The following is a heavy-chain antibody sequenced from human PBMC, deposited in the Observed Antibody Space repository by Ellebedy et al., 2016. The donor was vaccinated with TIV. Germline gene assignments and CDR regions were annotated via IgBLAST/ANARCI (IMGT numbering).Heavy chain of an antibody. J-gene: IGHJ4*02. CDR2: ISGDGTIT. D-gene: IGHD3-3*02. V-gene: IGHV3-74*01. Sequence: GESLKISCAASGFTSSNFAMGWVRQAPGKGLVWVSRISGDGTITSYADSVKGRFTISRDNAENMVYLQMNSLRAEDTAVYHCATFSRPVYWGQGTLVTVSS. CDR1: GFTSSNFA. CDR3: ATFSRPVY.